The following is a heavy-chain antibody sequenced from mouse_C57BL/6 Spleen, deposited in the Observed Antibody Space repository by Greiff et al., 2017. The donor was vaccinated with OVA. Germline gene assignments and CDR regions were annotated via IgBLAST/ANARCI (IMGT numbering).Heavy chain of an antibody. CDR3: TTRGDGPPDY. CDR1: GYTFTDYE. J-gene: IGHJ2*01. V-gene: IGHV1-15*01. CDR2: IDPETGGT. Sequence: VQLQQSGAELVRPGASVTLSCKASGYTFTDYEMHWVKQTPVHGLEWIGAIDPETGGTAYNQKFKGKAILTADKSSSTAYMELRSLTSEDSAVYYCTTRGDGPPDYWGQGTTLTVSS. D-gene: IGHD2-3*01.